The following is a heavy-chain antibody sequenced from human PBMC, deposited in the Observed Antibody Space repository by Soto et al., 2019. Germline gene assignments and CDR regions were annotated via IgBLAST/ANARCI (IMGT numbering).Heavy chain of an antibody. CDR1: GYTFTSYD. J-gene: IGHJ6*02. V-gene: IGHV1-8*01. Sequence: ASVKVSCKASGYTFTSYDINWVRQATGQGLEWMGWMNPNSGNTGYAQKFQGRVTMTRNTSISTAYMELSSLRSEDTAVYYCARGRDLPEDYYHGMDVWGQGTTVTVSS. CDR3: ARGRDLPEDYYHGMDV. CDR2: MNPNSGNT.